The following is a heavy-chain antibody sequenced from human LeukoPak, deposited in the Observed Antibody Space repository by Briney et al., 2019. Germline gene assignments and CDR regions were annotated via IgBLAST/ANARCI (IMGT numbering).Heavy chain of an antibody. D-gene: IGHD3-10*01. CDR1: GITFSSYA. Sequence: PGGSLRLSCAASGITFSSYALHWVRQAPGKGLEWVAVISNDGSNKYYADSVKGRFTISRDNSKNTLYLQMNSLKASDTAMYYCARAGSGIWEVDYWGQGTLVTVSS. CDR3: ARAGSGIWEVDY. J-gene: IGHJ4*02. V-gene: IGHV3-30-3*01. CDR2: ISNDGSNK.